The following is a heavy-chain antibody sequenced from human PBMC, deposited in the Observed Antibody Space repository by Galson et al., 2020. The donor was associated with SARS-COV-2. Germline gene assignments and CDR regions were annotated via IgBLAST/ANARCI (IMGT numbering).Heavy chain of an antibody. CDR3: ARHGASSGWYEGIDY. CDR2: IYPDDSYT. Sequence: GESLKISCRTSGYSFTNYWIGWVRQMPGKGLEWMGIIYPDDSYTIYSPSFQGQVTISADNSISTAFLQWSSLKASDTAIYYCARHGASSGWYEGIDYWGQGTLVTVSS. V-gene: IGHV5-51*01. J-gene: IGHJ4*02. CDR1: GYSFTNYW. D-gene: IGHD6-19*01.